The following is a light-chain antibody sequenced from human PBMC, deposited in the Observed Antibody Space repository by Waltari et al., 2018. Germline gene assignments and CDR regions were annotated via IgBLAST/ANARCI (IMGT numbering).Light chain of an antibody. CDR3: QQSDSTPRT. CDR1: QRISSY. J-gene: IGKJ1*01. V-gene: IGKV1-39*01. CDR2: AAS. Sequence: DIQMTQSPSSLSASVGYRVTITCRASQRISSYLNWYQQKPGKAPKLLIYAASSLQTGIPARFSGSGSGTDFTLTISRLQPEDFAAYYCQQSDSTPRTFGQGTKVEIK.